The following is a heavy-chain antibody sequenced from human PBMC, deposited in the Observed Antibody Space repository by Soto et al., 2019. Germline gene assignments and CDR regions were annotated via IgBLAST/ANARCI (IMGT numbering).Heavy chain of an antibody. CDR2: ISYDGSNK. CDR3: ARLYYYDSSGYSR. J-gene: IGHJ4*02. Sequence: GGSLRLSCAASGFTFSSYAMHWVRQAPGKGLEWVAVISYDGSNKYYADSVKGRFTISRDNSKNTLYLQMNSLRAEDTAVYYCARLYYYDSSGYSRWGQGTLVTVSS. V-gene: IGHV3-30-3*01. CDR1: GFTFSSYA. D-gene: IGHD3-22*01.